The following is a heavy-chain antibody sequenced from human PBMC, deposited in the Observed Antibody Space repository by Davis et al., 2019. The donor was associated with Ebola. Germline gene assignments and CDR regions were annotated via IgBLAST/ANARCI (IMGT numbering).Heavy chain of an antibody. D-gene: IGHD5-24*01. V-gene: IGHV3-9*01. Sequence: SLKISCAASGFTFDDYAMHWVRQAPGKGLEWVSGISWDSGNIDYADSVKGRFTISRDDAKKSLYLQMDSLRAEDTAVYYCASEVMATMGLWGQGTLVTVSS. CDR1: GFTFDDYA. J-gene: IGHJ4*02. CDR2: ISWDSGNI. CDR3: ASEVMATMGL.